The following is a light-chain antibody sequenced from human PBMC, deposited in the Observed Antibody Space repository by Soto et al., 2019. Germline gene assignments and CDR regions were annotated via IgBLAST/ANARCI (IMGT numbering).Light chain of an antibody. CDR2: DVS. J-gene: IGLJ1*01. CDR1: SGDVGGYNY. V-gene: IGLV2-14*01. CDR3: SSYTSSSTL. Sequence: SVLTQPASVSGSPGQSITISCTGTSGDVGGYNYVSWYQQHPGKAPKLMIYDVSNRPSGVSNRFSGSKSGNTASLTISGLQAEDEADYYCSSYTSSSTLFGTGTKVTVL.